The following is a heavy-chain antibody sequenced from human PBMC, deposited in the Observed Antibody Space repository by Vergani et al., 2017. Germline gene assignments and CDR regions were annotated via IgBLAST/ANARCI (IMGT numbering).Heavy chain of an antibody. CDR1: GFTFSSYG. D-gene: IGHD3-10*01. V-gene: IGHV3-30*18. J-gene: IGHJ4*02. Sequence: VQLLESGGGVVQPGRSLRLSCAASGFTFSSYGMHWVRQAPGKGLEWVAVISYDGSNKYYADSVKGRFTISRDNSKNTLYLQMNSLRAEDTAVYYCAKDRVRYYGSGNDFDYWGQGTLVTVSS. CDR3: AKDRVRYYGSGNDFDY. CDR2: ISYDGSNK.